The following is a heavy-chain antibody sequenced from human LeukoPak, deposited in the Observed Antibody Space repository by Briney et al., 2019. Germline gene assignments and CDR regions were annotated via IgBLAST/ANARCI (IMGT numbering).Heavy chain of an antibody. CDR1: GYTFTHYA. CDR3: SRESGYSDTHDAFDI. J-gene: IGHJ3*02. V-gene: IGHV7-4-1*02. D-gene: IGHD6-13*01. CDR2: INTNSGNP. Sequence: ASVKVSCKASGYTFTHYALNWVRQAPGQGPEWMGWINTNSGNPTYAQAFTGRFVFSLDTSVNTAYLQISGLKAEDTAVYYCSRESGYSDTHDAFDIWGQGTMVTVSS.